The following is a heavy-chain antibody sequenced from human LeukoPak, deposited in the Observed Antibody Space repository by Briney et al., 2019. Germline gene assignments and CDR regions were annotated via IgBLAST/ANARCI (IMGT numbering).Heavy chain of an antibody. CDR1: GGSISSGDHY. D-gene: IGHD3-22*01. CDR3: ARGGGVKYYYDSSGYYFS. J-gene: IGHJ5*02. V-gene: IGHV4-30-4*01. Sequence: PSETLSLTCTVSGGSISSGDHYWSWIRQPPGKGLEWIGYIYFSGSTYYNPSLKSRVTISVDTSKSQFSLKLSSVTAADTAVYYCARGGGVKYYYDSSGYYFSWGQGTLVTVSS. CDR2: IYFSGST.